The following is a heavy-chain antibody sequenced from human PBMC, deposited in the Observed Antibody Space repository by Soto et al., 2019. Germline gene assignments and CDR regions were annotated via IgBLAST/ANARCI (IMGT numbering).Heavy chain of an antibody. CDR2: IYYSGST. CDR3: ARGPYTAMVTYYYYYGMDV. D-gene: IGHD5-18*01. Sequence: SETLSLTCTVSGGSISSGDYYWSWIRQPPGKGLEWIGYIYYSGSTYYNPSLKSRVTISVDTSRNQFSLKLSSVTAADTAVYYCARGPYTAMVTYYYYYGMDVWGQGTTVTVPS. J-gene: IGHJ6*02. V-gene: IGHV4-30-4*01. CDR1: GGSISSGDYY.